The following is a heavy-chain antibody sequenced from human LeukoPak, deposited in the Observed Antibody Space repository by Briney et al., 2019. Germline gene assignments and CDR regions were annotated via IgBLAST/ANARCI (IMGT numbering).Heavy chain of an antibody. Sequence: SVKVSCKASGGTFSSYAISWVRQAPGQGLEWMGGIIPIFGTANYAQKFQGRVTITADESTSTAYMELSRLRSDDTAVYYCARDYCSSTSCLFDYWGQGTLVSVSS. CDR2: IIPIFGTA. CDR1: GGTFSSYA. D-gene: IGHD2-2*01. CDR3: ARDYCSSTSCLFDY. V-gene: IGHV1-69*13. J-gene: IGHJ4*02.